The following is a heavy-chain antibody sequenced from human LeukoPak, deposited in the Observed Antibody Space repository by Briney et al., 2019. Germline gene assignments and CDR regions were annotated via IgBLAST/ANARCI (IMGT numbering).Heavy chain of an antibody. CDR1: GFTFSSYA. Sequence: PGGSPRLSCAASGFTFSSYAMSWVRQAPGKGLEWVSAISGSGSNTYYADSVKGRFTISRDNSKNTLYLQMNSLRAEDTAVYYCAKAISGRGWSVDYWGQGTLVSVSS. V-gene: IGHV3-23*01. CDR3: AKAISGRGWSVDY. D-gene: IGHD2-15*01. J-gene: IGHJ4*02. CDR2: ISGSGSNT.